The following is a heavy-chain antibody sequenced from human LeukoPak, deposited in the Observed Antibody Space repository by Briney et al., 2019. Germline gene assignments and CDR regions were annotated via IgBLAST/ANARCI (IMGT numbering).Heavy chain of an antibody. CDR3: ARAGDCSGGSCYSDDY. CDR1: GFTFSSYS. V-gene: IGHV3-21*01. D-gene: IGHD2-15*01. J-gene: IGHJ4*02. Sequence: GGSLRLSCAASGFTFSSYSMNWVRQAPGKGLEWVSSISSSSSYIYYADSVKGRFTISRDNAKNSLYLQMNSLRAEDTAVYYCARAGDCSGGSCYSDDYWGQGTLATVSS. CDR2: ISSSSSYI.